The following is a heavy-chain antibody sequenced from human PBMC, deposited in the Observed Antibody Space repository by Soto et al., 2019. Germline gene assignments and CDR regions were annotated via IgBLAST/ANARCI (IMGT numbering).Heavy chain of an antibody. CDR2: INHSGST. CDR1: GGSFSGYY. D-gene: IGHD6-13*01. CDR3: ARGPLITPGYSSSWYIDY. J-gene: IGHJ4*02. V-gene: IGHV4-34*01. Sequence: SETSLTCAVYGGSFSGYYWSWIRQPPGKGLEWIGEINHSGSTNYNPSLKSRVTISVDTSKNQFSLKLSSVTAADTAVYYCARGPLITPGYSSSWYIDYWGQGTLVTVSS.